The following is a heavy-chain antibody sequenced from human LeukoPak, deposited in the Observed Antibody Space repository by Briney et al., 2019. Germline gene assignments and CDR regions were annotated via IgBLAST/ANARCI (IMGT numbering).Heavy chain of an antibody. V-gene: IGHV4-59*01. CDR3: ARVRRYCTNGVCPTGFDP. D-gene: IGHD2-8*01. CDR1: GGSIRSYY. J-gene: IGHJ5*02. Sequence: PSETLSLTCTVSGGSIRSYYWSWIRQPPGKGLEWIGYIYYSGSTNYNPSLKSRVTISVDTSKNQFSLKLSSVTAADTAVYYCARVRRYCTNGVCPTGFDPWGQGTLVTVSS. CDR2: IYYSGST.